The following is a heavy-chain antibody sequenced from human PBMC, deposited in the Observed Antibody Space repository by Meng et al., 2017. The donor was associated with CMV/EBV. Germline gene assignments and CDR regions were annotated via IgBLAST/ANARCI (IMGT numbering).Heavy chain of an antibody. CDR3: ASFDYSRSSGDH. D-gene: IGHD6-6*01. V-gene: IGHV3-30-3*01. CDR2: ISFDGSDE. Sequence: GGSLRLSCAASGFTFSNYAMHWARQAPGEGLESVAAISFDGSDEHHADSVKGRFTISRDNSQNTLYLQMNSLRVEDTAVYYCASFDYSRSSGDHWGQGTLVTVSS. CDR1: GFTFSNYA. J-gene: IGHJ4*02.